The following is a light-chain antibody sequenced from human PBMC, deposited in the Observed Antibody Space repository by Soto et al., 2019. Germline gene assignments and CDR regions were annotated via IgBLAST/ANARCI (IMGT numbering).Light chain of an antibody. J-gene: IGKJ3*01. Sequence: DIKMTQSPSTLSASVGDRVTITCRASQSISSWLAWYQQKPGKAPKLLIYKASSLESGVPSRFSGSGSGTVFTLTISSLQPDDFATYYCQQSFTFGPGTKVDIK. CDR2: KAS. CDR1: QSISSW. V-gene: IGKV1-5*03. CDR3: QQSFT.